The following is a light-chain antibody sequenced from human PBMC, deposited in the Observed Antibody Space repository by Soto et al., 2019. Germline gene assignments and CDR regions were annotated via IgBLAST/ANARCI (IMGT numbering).Light chain of an antibody. J-gene: IGKJ5*01. CDR1: QSISSY. CDR2: AAS. V-gene: IGKV1-39*01. CDR3: QQYGSSPPIT. Sequence: DIQMTQSPSSLSASVGDRVTITCRASQSISSYLNWYQQKPGKAPKLLIYAASSLQSGVPSRFSGSGSGTDFTLTISRLEPEDFAVKYCQQYGSSPPITLGQGTRLEIK.